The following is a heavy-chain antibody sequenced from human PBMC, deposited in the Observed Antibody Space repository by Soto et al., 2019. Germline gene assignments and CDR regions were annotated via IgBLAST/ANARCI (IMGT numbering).Heavy chain of an antibody. V-gene: IGHV1-69*13. J-gene: IGHJ6*02. Sequence: SVKVSCKASGGTFSSYAISWVRQAPGQGLEWMGGIIPIFGTANYAQKFQGRVTITADESTSTAYMELSSLRSEDTAVYYCGGRISPDYAETVEFGYYYYGMDVSGQGTTVTVSS. CDR2: IIPIFGTA. D-gene: IGHD4-17*01. CDR3: GGRISPDYAETVEFGYYYYGMDV. CDR1: GGTFSSYA.